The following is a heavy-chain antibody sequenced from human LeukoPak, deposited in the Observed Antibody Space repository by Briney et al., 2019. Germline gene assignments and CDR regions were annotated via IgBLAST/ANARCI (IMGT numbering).Heavy chain of an antibody. D-gene: IGHD3-10*01. J-gene: IGHJ4*02. CDR1: GFTFSSYG. CDR3: AKESTTNYYGSGSHFDY. V-gene: IGHV3-30*18. Sequence: GGSLRLSCAASGFTFSSYGMHWVRQVPGKGLEWVAVISYDGSNKYYADSVKGRFTISRDNSKNTLYLQMNSLRAEDTAVYYCAKESTTNYYGSGSHFDYWGQGTLVTVSS. CDR2: ISYDGSNK.